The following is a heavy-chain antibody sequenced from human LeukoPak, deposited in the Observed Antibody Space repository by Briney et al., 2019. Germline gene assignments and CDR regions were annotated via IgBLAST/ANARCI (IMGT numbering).Heavy chain of an antibody. CDR2: ISGSGGST. D-gene: IGHD5-18*01. J-gene: IGHJ4*02. V-gene: IGHV3-23*01. Sequence: GGSLRLSCAASGFTFSTYWMSWVRQAPGKGLEWVSAISGSGGSTYYADSVKGRFTISRDNSKNTLYLQMNSLRAEDTAVYYCAKDPDTAMVPHFDYWGQGTLVTVSS. CDR3: AKDPDTAMVPHFDY. CDR1: GFTFSTYW.